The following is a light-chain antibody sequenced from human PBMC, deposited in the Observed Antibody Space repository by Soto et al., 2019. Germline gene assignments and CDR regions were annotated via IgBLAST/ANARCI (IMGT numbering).Light chain of an antibody. CDR1: SSDAGYY. J-gene: IGLJ1*01. CDR2: DVS. V-gene: IGLV2-14*03. CDR3: SSYTGSTSPDV. Sequence: QSALTQPASVSGSPGQSITISCTGTSSDAGYYVYWYQHHLGKAPRLLIYDVSFRPFGVSDRFSGSKSGNTASLTISGLQTEDEGRYCCSSYTGSTSPDVFGAGTKVTVL.